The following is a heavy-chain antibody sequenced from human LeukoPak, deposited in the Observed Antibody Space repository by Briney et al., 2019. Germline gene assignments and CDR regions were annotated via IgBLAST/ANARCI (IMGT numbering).Heavy chain of an antibody. J-gene: IGHJ3*02. D-gene: IGHD2-15*01. CDR3: ATAIVVVVASTAAFDI. Sequence: ASVKVSCKTSGYTFTGYYMHWVRQAPGQGLEWMGWINPNSGGTNYAQKFQGRVTMTRDTSISTAYMELTSLRSEDTAVYYCATAIVVVVASTAAFDIWGQGTMVTVSS. CDR2: INPNSGGT. CDR1: GYTFTGYY. V-gene: IGHV1-2*02.